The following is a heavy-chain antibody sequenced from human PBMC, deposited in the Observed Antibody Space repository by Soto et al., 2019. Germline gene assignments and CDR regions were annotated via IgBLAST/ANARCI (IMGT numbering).Heavy chain of an antibody. CDR1: GGTFSSYA. J-gene: IGHJ1*01. CDR3: ARAATYYYDSSGQGAFQH. CDR2: IIPIFGTA. Sequence: SVKVSCKASGGTFSSYAISWVRQAPGQGVEWMGGIIPIFGTANYAQKFQGRVTITADESTSTAYMELSSLRSEDTAVYYCARAATYYYDSSGQGAFQHWGQGTLVTVSS. V-gene: IGHV1-69*13. D-gene: IGHD3-22*01.